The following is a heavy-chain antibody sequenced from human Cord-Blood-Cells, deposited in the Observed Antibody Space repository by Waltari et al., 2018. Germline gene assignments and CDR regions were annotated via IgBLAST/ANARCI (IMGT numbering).Heavy chain of an antibody. V-gene: IGHV3-53*02. CDR1: GFTASSNY. Sequence: EVQLVETGGGLIQPGGSLSLSCEASGFTASSNYMSWARQAPGKGLEWVSVIYSGGSTYYADSVKGRFTISRDNSKNTLYLQMNSLRAEDTAVYYCARDVFSSRGNWFDPWGQGTLVTVSS. D-gene: IGHD6-13*01. CDR3: ARDVFSSRGNWFDP. CDR2: IYSGGST. J-gene: IGHJ5*02.